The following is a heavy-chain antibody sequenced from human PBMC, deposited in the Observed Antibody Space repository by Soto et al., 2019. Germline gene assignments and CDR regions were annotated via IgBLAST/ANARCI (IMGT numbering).Heavy chain of an antibody. J-gene: IGHJ3*02. Sequence: SVKVSCKASGGTFSSYAISWVRQAPGQGLEWMGGIIPIFGTANYAQKFQGRVTITADESTSTAYMELSSLRSEDTAVYYCAKCIEWELLPGAFDIWCQGTLVTVS. D-gene: IGHD1-26*01. CDR3: AKCIEWELLPGAFDI. CDR1: GGTFSSYA. CDR2: IIPIFGTA. V-gene: IGHV1-69*13.